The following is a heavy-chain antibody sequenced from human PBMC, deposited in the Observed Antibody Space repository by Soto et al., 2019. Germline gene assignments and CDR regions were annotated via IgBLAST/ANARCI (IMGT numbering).Heavy chain of an antibody. D-gene: IGHD4-17*01. CDR1: GGSISSSSYY. Sequence: QLQLQESGPGLVKPSETLSLTCTVSGGSISSSSYYWGWIRQPPGKGLEWIGSIYYSGSTYYNPSLKSRVTISVDTSKNQFSLKLSSVTAADTAVYYCARHSLPVTYFDYWGQGTLVTVSS. CDR3: ARHSLPVTYFDY. J-gene: IGHJ4*02. CDR2: IYYSGST. V-gene: IGHV4-39*01.